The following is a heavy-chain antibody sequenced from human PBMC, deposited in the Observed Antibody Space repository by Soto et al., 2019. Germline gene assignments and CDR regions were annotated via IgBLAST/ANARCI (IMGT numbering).Heavy chain of an antibody. CDR2: INGGGGTI. CDR1: GIRFSDYY. D-gene: IGHD2-15*01. J-gene: IGHJ5*02. Sequence: GGSLRLSCAASGIRFSDYYMSWIRQAPGKGLEWVSYINGGGGTIYYADSVRGRFTISRDNAKNSLYLQMNSLRAEDTAVYYCAADPTMRGYFRFGPWGQGTLV. CDR3: AADPTMRGYFRFGP. V-gene: IGHV3-11*01.